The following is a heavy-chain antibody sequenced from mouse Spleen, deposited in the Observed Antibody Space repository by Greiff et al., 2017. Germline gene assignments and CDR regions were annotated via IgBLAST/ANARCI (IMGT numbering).Heavy chain of an antibody. CDR1: GFTFSSYA. D-gene: IGHD2-5*01. J-gene: IGHJ2*01. Sequence: EVQLVESGGGLVKPGGSLKLSCAASGFTFSSYAMSWVRQTPEKRLEWVATISDGGSYTYYPDNVKGRFTISRDNAKNKLYLQMSHLKSEDTAMYYCARETTIVTYFDYWGQGTTLTVSS. V-gene: IGHV5-4*01. CDR2: ISDGGSYT. CDR3: ARETTIVTYFDY.